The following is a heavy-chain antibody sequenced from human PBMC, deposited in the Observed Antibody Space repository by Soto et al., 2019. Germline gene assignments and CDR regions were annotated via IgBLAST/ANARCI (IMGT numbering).Heavy chain of an antibody. Sequence: SETLSLTCAVYGGSFSGYYWSWIRQPPGKGLEWIGEINHSGSTNYNPSLKSRVTISVDTSKNQFSLKLSSVTAADTAVYYCARRGVVIIRSYYFDYWGQGTLVTVSS. CDR1: GGSFSGYY. J-gene: IGHJ4*02. CDR3: ARRGVVIIRSYYFDY. V-gene: IGHV4-34*01. CDR2: INHSGST. D-gene: IGHD3-3*01.